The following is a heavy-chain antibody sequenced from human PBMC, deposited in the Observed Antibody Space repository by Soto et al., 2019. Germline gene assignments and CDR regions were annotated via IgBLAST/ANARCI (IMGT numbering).Heavy chain of an antibody. V-gene: IGHV1-18*01. J-gene: IGHJ6*02. CDR3: ARKGYIGNFGLDV. D-gene: IGHD5-12*01. CDR1: GYTFINYD. Sequence: QVQLVQSGEEVKRPGASVKVSCKASGYTFINYDVAWVRRAPGQGLQRLGWISISKGKTYYEQSLQGRVTMTTDTVTTTAYMEVRSLRSDDTAVYYCARKGYIGNFGLDVWGQGTTVTVPS. CDR2: ISISKGKT.